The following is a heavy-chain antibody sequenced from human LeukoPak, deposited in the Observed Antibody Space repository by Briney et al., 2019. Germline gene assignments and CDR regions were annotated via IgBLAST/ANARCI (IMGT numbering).Heavy chain of an antibody. Sequence: GGSLRLSCAASGFTFSSYGMSWVCQAPGKGLEWVSTISNSDYSTYYADSVKGRFTISRANSENTLYLQMNNLRAEDTAVYYCAKATGYLLWGQGTLVTVSS. J-gene: IGHJ4*02. D-gene: IGHD1-14*01. V-gene: IGHV3-23*01. CDR3: AKATGYLL. CDR2: ISNSDYST. CDR1: GFTFSSYG.